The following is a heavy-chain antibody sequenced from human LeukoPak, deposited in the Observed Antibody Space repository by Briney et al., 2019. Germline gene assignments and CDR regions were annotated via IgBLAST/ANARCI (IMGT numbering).Heavy chain of an antibody. V-gene: IGHV3-11*01. D-gene: IGHD4-17*01. Sequence: GGSLRLSCAASGFTFSDYYMSWIRQAPGKGLEWVSYISSSGSTIYYADSVKGRLTISRDNAKNSLYLQMNSLRAEDTAVYYCAGDGDPYYFDYWGQGTLVTVST. J-gene: IGHJ4*02. CDR1: GFTFSDYY. CDR3: AGDGDPYYFDY. CDR2: ISSSGSTI.